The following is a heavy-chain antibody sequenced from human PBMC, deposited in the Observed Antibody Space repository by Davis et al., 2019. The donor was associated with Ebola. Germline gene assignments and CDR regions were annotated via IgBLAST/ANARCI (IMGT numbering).Heavy chain of an antibody. CDR2: IEKDGDEK. J-gene: IGHJ3*01. CDR1: GFTFSSYW. V-gene: IGHV3-7*03. CDR3: ARKFATTPAV. Sequence: GGSLRLSCAASGFTFSSYWMTWVRQAPGKGLEWVASIEKDGDEKYYVDSVKGRFTISRDNAKNSLFVQMNSLRDEDTAVYYCARKFATTPAVWGQGTMVTVSS. D-gene: IGHD4-17*01.